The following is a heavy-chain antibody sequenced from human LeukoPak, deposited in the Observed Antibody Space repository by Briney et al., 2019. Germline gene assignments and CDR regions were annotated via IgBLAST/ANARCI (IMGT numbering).Heavy chain of an antibody. Sequence: GGSLRLSCAASGFTFSSYSMNWVRQAPGKGLEWVSSISGSSSYIYYADSVKGRFTISRDNAKNSLYLQMNSLGAEDTAVYYCVRVGNDYGGLLGAFDIWGQGTMVTVSS. J-gene: IGHJ3*02. CDR3: VRVGNDYGGLLGAFDI. CDR1: GFTFSSYS. D-gene: IGHD4-23*01. V-gene: IGHV3-21*01. CDR2: ISGSSSYI.